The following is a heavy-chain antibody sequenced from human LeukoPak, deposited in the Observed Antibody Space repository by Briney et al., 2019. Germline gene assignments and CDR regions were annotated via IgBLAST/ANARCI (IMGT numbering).Heavy chain of an antibody. D-gene: IGHD2-2*01. J-gene: IGHJ4*02. CDR3: ARFIVVVPAALDY. V-gene: IGHV1-2*02. CDR2: INPNSGGT. Sequence: ASVKVSCKASGYTFTGYYMHWVRQAPGQGLEWMGWINPNSGGTNYAQKFQGRVTMTRDTSISTAYMELSRLRSDDTAVYYCARFIVVVPAALDYWGQGTLVTVSS. CDR1: GYTFTGYY.